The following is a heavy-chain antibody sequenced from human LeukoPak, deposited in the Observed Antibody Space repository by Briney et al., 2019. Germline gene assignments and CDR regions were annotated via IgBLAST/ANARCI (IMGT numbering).Heavy chain of an antibody. CDR3: ARDTYSSGWYPTFSFDY. Sequence: GASVKVSCKASGYTFTSYAMNWVRQAPGQGLEWMGWINTNTGNPTYAQGFTGRFVFSLDTSVSTAYLQISSLKAEDTAVYYCARDTYSSGWYPTFSFDYWGQGTLVTVSS. V-gene: IGHV7-4-1*02. J-gene: IGHJ4*02. CDR1: GYTFTSYA. D-gene: IGHD6-19*01. CDR2: INTNTGNP.